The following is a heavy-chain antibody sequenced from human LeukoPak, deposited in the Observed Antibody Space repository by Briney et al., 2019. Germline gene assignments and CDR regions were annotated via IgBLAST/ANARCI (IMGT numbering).Heavy chain of an antibody. CDR2: ISGSGGST. Sequence: GASLRLSCAASGFTFSSYAMSWVRQAPGKGLEWVSAISGSGGSTYYADSVKGRFTISRDNSKNTLYLQMNSLRAEDTAVYYCAKGPKYYDILTGPEYLQHWGQGTLVTVSS. CDR3: AKGPKYYDILTGPEYLQH. D-gene: IGHD3-9*01. CDR1: GFTFSSYA. J-gene: IGHJ1*01. V-gene: IGHV3-23*01.